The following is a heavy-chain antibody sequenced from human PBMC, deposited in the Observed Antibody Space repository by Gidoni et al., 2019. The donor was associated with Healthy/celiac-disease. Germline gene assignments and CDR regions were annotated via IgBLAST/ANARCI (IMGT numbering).Heavy chain of an antibody. V-gene: IGHV3-21*01. CDR1: GFTFSRYS. Sequence: EVQLVESGGGLVKPGGSLRLSCAASGFTFSRYSMNWGRQAPGKGLEWVSSISSSSSYIYYADSVKGRFTISRDNAKNSLYLQMNSLRAEDTAVYYCARDPQTMITFGGVIAPGWFDPWGQGTLVTVSS. D-gene: IGHD3-16*02. CDR2: ISSSSSYI. J-gene: IGHJ5*02. CDR3: ARDPQTMITFGGVIAPGWFDP.